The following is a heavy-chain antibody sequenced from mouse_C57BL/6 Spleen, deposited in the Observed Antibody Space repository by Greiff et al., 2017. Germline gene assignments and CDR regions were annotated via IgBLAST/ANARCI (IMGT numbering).Heavy chain of an antibody. CDR2: IDPDNGGT. Sequence: EVKLQQPGAELVRPGASVKLSCTASGYTFKDDYMHWVKQRPERGLEWIGWIDPDNGGTEYAEKFQGKATLTADTSSNTAYLQLSSLTSEDTAVYYCTTISSGYFDYWGQGTTLTVSS. V-gene: IGHV14-4*01. CDR3: TTISSGYFDY. CDR1: GYTFKDDY. J-gene: IGHJ2*01. D-gene: IGHD3-2*02.